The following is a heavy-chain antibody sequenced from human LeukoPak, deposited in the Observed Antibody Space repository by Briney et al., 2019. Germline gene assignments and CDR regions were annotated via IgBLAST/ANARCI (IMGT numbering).Heavy chain of an antibody. Sequence: KPSGTLSLICAVYGGSFSGYYWSWLRQPPGKGLEWIGEINHSGSTNYNPSLKSRVTISVDTSKNQFSLKLSSVTAADTAVYYCARGGPGEAMIVVVTTGTYFDYWGQGTLVTVSS. J-gene: IGHJ4*02. CDR2: INHSGST. CDR1: GGSFSGYY. CDR3: ARGGPGEAMIVVVTTGTYFDY. V-gene: IGHV4-34*01. D-gene: IGHD3-22*01.